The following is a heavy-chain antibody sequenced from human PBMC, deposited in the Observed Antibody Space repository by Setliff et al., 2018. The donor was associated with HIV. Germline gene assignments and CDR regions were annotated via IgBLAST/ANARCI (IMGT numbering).Heavy chain of an antibody. Sequence: PSETLSLTCTVSGPSINIHYWSWIRQSPGKGFEWIGYIYSTGSTNYNPSLQSRVTISMVASRNQISLKLTSVTAADTATYYCAREGDGIDYWGQGTLVTVSS. CDR3: AREGDGIDY. V-gene: IGHV4-4*08. CDR1: GPSINIHY. J-gene: IGHJ4*02. CDR2: IYSTGST. D-gene: IGHD2-21*02.